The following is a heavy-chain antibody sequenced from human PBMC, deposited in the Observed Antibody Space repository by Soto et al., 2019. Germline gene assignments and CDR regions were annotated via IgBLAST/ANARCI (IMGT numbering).Heavy chain of an antibody. D-gene: IGHD1-7*01. Sequence: GGSLRLSCVASGFTLTTYTMNWVRQAPGTGLEWVSSINGRSNYKYYSESVKGRFTISRNNAQNSLFLQMSRLGPEDTAVYYCARTLTGTTSNYGMDVWGQGTTVTVSS. CDR3: ARTLTGTTSNYGMDV. J-gene: IGHJ6*02. CDR2: INGRSNYK. V-gene: IGHV3-21*01. CDR1: GFTLTTYT.